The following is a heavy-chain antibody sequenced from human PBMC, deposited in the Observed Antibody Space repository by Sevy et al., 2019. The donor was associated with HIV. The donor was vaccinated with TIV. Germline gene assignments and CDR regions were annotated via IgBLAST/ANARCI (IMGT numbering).Heavy chain of an antibody. J-gene: IGHJ4*02. CDR2: ISNSGTTI. CDR1: GFTFTSYE. Sequence: GGSLRLSCAASGFTFTSYEMNWVRQAPGKGLEWLSYISNSGTTIYYSDSVKGRFTISRDNARNSLYLQMSSLRAEDTAVYYCARDLPPFATTVPHFDCWGQGTLVTVSS. CDR3: ARDLPPFATTVPHFDC. D-gene: IGHD4-17*01. V-gene: IGHV3-48*03.